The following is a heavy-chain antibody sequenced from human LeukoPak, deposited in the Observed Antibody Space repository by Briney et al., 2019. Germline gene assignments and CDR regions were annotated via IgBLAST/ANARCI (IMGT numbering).Heavy chain of an antibody. Sequence: GGSLRLSCAASGFTFKTYAMNWVRQVPGKGPEWVSSMSGSGSSTDYADSVKGRFTISRDNSKNTLYLQMNSLRAEDTALYYCAKEARGLAGGGIYFDFGGGGSLVTVSS. CDR1: GFTFKTYA. CDR3: AKEARGLAGGGIYFDF. CDR2: MSGSGSST. D-gene: IGHD6-19*01. V-gene: IGHV3-23*01. J-gene: IGHJ4*02.